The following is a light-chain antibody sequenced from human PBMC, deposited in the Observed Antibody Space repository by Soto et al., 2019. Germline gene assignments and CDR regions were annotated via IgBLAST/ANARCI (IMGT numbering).Light chain of an antibody. CDR1: SSDIGAYNY. J-gene: IGLJ2*01. Sequence: QSALTQPASVSGSPGQSISISCTGTSSDIGAYNYVSSYQQHPGKAPKLIIFEVNNRPSGVSNRFSGSKSGNTASLTISGLQLEDEADYHCSSYTGGRTYWIFGGGTKLTVL. V-gene: IGLV2-14*01. CDR3: SSYTGGRTYWI. CDR2: EVN.